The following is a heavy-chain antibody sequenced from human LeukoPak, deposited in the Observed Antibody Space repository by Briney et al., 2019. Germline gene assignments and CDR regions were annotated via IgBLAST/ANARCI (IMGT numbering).Heavy chain of an antibody. D-gene: IGHD7-27*01. CDR2: ISYVGSDK. Sequence: GGSLRLSCAASGFIFSSYGMHWVRQAPGKGLEWVAVISYVGSDKYYTDSVRGRFTISRDNSKNTLYLHMNSLRAEDTAVYYCARDRVYLGREDAFDIWGQGTMVTVSS. V-gene: IGHV3-30*03. CDR1: GFIFSSYG. CDR3: ARDRVYLGREDAFDI. J-gene: IGHJ3*02.